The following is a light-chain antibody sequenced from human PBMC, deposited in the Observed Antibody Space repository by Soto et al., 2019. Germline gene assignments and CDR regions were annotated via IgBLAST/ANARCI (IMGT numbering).Light chain of an antibody. CDR2: LNADGSH. Sequence: QLVLTQSPSASASLGASVKLTCTLTSGHTTYAIAWHQQHPEKGPRYLMKLNADGSHTKGDGIPDRFSGSSSGAERYLTISSLQSEDEADYYCQTWGSGIHVVFGGGTKLTGL. J-gene: IGLJ2*01. CDR3: QTWGSGIHVV. V-gene: IGLV4-69*01. CDR1: SGHTTYA.